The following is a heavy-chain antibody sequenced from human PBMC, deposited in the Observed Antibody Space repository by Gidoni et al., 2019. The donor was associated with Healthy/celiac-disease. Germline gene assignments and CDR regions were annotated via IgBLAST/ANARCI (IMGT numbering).Heavy chain of an antibody. D-gene: IGHD5-12*01. J-gene: IGHJ4*02. Sequence: QVQLQESGPGLVKPSQTLSLTCTVSGGSLRSGGYYWRWIRQHPGKGLESIGYIYYSGSTYYNPSLKSRVTISVDTSKNQFSLKLSSVTAADTAVYYCARDLGDGYNWGGFDYWGQGTLVTVSS. CDR2: IYYSGST. CDR3: ARDLGDGYNWGGFDY. V-gene: IGHV4-31*03. CDR1: GGSLRSGGYY.